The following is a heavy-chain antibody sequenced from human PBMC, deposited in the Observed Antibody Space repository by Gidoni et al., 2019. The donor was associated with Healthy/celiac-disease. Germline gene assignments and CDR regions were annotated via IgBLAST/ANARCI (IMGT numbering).Heavy chain of an antibody. CDR3: TRDPKYCSGGSCYLDY. V-gene: IGHV3-49*05. J-gene: IGHJ4*02. D-gene: IGHD2-15*01. CDR2: IRSKAYGGTT. CDR1: GFPFGEYA. Sequence: EVQLVESGGGLVKPGRSLRLSCTASGFPFGEYAMSWFRQAPGKGLEWVGFIRSKAYGGTTEYAASVKGRFTTSRDDSKSIAYLQMNSLKTEDTAVYYCTRDPKYCSGGSCYLDYWGQGTLVTVSS.